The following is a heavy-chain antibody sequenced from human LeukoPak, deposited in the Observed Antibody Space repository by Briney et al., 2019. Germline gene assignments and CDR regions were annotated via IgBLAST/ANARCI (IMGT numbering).Heavy chain of an antibody. Sequence: GGSLRLSCAASGFTFSSYSMNWVRQAPGKGLEWVSSISSSSSYIYYADSVKGRFTISRDNAKNSLYLQMNSLRAEDTAVYYCARALWAGKPLPPFDYWGQGTLVTVSS. D-gene: IGHD6-19*01. CDR1: GFTFSSYS. J-gene: IGHJ4*02. V-gene: IGHV3-21*01. CDR3: ARALWAGKPLPPFDY. CDR2: ISSSSSYI.